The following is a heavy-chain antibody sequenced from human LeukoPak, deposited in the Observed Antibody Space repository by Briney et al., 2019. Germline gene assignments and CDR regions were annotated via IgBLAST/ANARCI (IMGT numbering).Heavy chain of an antibody. V-gene: IGHV1-18*01. CDR2: VSAYSTYNGST. CDR3: ARVASSSSAFDI. CDR1: GYTFTSFG. D-gene: IGHD6-6*01. Sequence: GASVKVSCRASGYTFTSFGVSWLRQAPGQGLEWMGWVSAYSTYNGSTNYAQKLQGRVTMTTDTSTSTAYMELRSLRSDDTAVYYCARVASSSSAFDIWGQGTMVTVSS. J-gene: IGHJ3*02.